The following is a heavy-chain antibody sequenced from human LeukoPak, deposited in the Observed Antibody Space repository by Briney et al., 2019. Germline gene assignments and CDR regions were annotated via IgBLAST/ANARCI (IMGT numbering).Heavy chain of an antibody. J-gene: IGHJ4*02. CDR3: ARGSGASGY. CDR2: INHSGST. CDR1: GGSFSGYY. V-gene: IGHV4-34*01. Sequence: SETLSLTCAVYGGSFSGYYWSWIRQPPGKGLEWIGEINHSGSTNYNPSLKSRVTISVDTSKNQFSLKLSSVTAADTAVYYCARGSGASGYWGQGTLVTVSS. D-gene: IGHD1-26*01.